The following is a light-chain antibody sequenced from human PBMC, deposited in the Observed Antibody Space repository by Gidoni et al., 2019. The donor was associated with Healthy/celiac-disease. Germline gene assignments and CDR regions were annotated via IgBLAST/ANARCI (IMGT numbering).Light chain of an antibody. CDR1: QSVSSSY. J-gene: IGKJ3*01. CDR3: HQYGSSLLT. Sequence: DIVLTQSPGTLSSSPGERATLSCRASQSVSSSYFAWYQQKPGQAPRLLSYGASSRATGIPDRFSGSGSGTAFTLTISRLEPEDFAVYYCHQYGSSLLTFGPGTKVDIK. CDR2: GAS. V-gene: IGKV3-20*01.